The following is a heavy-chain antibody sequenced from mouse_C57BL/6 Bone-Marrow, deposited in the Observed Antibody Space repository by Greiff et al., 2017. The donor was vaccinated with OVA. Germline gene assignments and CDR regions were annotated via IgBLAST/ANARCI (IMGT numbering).Heavy chain of an antibody. Sequence: QVQLQQPGAELVMPGASVKLSCKASGYTFTSYWMHWVKQRPGQGLEWIGEIDPSDSSTNYNQKFKGKSTLTVDKSSSTAYMQLSSLTSEDSAVYYCAREWFQDYAMDYWGQGTSVTVSS. J-gene: IGHJ4*01. CDR2: IDPSDSST. CDR3: AREWFQDYAMDY. CDR1: GYTFTSYW. V-gene: IGHV1-69*01. D-gene: IGHD1-3*01.